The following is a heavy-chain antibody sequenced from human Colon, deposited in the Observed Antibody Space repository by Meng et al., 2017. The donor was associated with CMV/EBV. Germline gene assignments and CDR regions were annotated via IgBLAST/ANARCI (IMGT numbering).Heavy chain of an antibody. CDR2: ISSSGSTI. CDR1: GSTFSDYY. J-gene: IGHJ4*02. D-gene: IGHD1-26*01. CDR3: ASLAKKGAVGCTHY. Sequence: GESLKFSCAASGSTFSDYYRSWIRQAPGKGLEWVSYISSSGSTIYYADSVQGRFTISRDNAKNSLYLQMKSLRAEDTAVYYCASLAKKGAVGCTHYWGQGTLVTVSS. V-gene: IGHV3-11*04.